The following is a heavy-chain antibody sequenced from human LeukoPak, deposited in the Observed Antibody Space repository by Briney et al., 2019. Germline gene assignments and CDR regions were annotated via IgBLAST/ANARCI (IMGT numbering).Heavy chain of an antibody. CDR2: IWYDGSNK. J-gene: IGHJ3*02. CDR1: GFTFSSYG. CDR3: ARARSGPHDAFDI. V-gene: IGHV3-33*01. Sequence: PGGSLRLSCAASGFTFSSYGMHWVHQAPGKGLEWVAVIWYDGSNKYYADSVKGRFTISRDNSKNTLYLQMNSLRAEDTAVYYCARARSGPHDAFDIWGQGTMVTVSS. D-gene: IGHD2-15*01.